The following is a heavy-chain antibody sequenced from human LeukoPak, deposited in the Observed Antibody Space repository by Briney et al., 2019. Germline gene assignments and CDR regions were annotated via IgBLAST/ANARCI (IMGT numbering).Heavy chain of an antibody. CDR3: STVTLGLDY. Sequence: SETLSLTCGVSGDSSSSGSFAWSWIRQPPGKGLEWIGYIYRSGTTHYNPSLKSRVTITADRSKNQFSLRLSSMTAADTAVYYCSTVTLGLDYWGQGTLVTVSS. D-gene: IGHD4-17*01. CDR2: IYRSGTT. V-gene: IGHV4-30-2*01. CDR1: GDSSSSGSFA. J-gene: IGHJ4*02.